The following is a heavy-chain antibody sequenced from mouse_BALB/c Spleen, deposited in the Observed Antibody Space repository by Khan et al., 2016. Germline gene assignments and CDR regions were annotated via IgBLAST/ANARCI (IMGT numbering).Heavy chain of an antibody. V-gene: IGHV2-6-7*01. CDR3: ASYYDYDGGFAY. Sequence: QVQLKQSGPGLVAPSQSLSITCTVSGFSITGFAVNWVRQPPGKGLEWLGVIWGDGSTDYDSDLKSRLSISKCDSKIQVFLKMNSLQTDDTAIYYCASYYDYDGGFAYWGQGTLVTVSA. D-gene: IGHD2-4*01. J-gene: IGHJ3*01. CDR2: IWGDGST. CDR1: GFSITGFA.